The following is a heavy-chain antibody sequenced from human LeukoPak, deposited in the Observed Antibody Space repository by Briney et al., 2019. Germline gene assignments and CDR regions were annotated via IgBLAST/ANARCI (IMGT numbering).Heavy chain of an antibody. CDR3: AKDFGRSAYDRPFYY. CDR2: INNDGSSA. J-gene: IGHJ4*02. CDR1: GFTFNNYW. V-gene: IGHV3-74*01. D-gene: IGHD5-12*01. Sequence: GGSLRLSCAASGFTFNNYWIHWVRQVPGKGLVWVSRINNDGSSASYVDSVKGRFTISRDNTKNTLFLQMNSLRAEDTAVYYCAKDFGRSAYDRPFYYWGQGTLVTVSS.